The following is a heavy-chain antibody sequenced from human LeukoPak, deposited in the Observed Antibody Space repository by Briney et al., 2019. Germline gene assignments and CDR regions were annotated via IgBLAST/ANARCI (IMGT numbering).Heavy chain of an antibody. CDR3: ARSGRGGAFDI. D-gene: IGHD1-26*01. CDR2: ISSSSSYI. J-gene: IGHJ3*02. Sequence: GGSLRLSCAASGFTFSSYSMNWVRQAPGKGLEWVSSISSSSSYIYYADSVKGRFTISRDNAKNTQYLQMNSLRAEDTAVYYCARSGRGGAFDIWGQGTTVTVSS. CDR1: GFTFSSYS. V-gene: IGHV3-21*01.